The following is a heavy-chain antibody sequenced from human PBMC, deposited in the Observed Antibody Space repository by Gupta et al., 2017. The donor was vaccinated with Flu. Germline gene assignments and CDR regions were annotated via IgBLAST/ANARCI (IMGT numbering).Heavy chain of an antibody. V-gene: IGHV2-70*04. CDR3: ARADSFGGAFEI. D-gene: IGHD5-18*01. CDR1: GMR. CDR2: IDLDYQK. J-gene: IGHJ3*02. Sequence: GMRVGWIRQPPGKGLEWRARIDLDYQKFYTTSRKTRLTISKDTAKNQVVLTMTNIDPGDTATYYWARADSFGGAFEIWGLGTMVT.